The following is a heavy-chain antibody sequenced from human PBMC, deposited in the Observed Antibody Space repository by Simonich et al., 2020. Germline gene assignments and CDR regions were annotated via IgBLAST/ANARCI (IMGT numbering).Heavy chain of an antibody. D-gene: IGHD5-18*01. V-gene: IGHV3-21*01. CDR2: ISSSSSYI. CDR1: GFTFSSYS. CDR3: ARDVDTAMVFDY. Sequence: EVQLVESGGGLVKPGGSLRLSCAASGFTFSSYSMNWVRQATVKGLEGVYSISSSSSYISYAESVKGRFTITRDNAKNSLYLQMNSLRAEDTAVYYCARDVDTAMVFDYWGQGTLVTVSS. J-gene: IGHJ4*02.